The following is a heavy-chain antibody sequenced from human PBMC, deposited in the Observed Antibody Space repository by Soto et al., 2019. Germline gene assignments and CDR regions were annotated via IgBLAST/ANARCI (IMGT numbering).Heavy chain of an antibody. J-gene: IGHJ4*02. CDR2: ISSKNGNT. CDR1: GYGFTCYG. V-gene: IGHV1-18*01. Sequence: ASVKVSCKTCGYGFTCYGISWLRQAPGQGLEWMGWISSKNGNTNFAQKFRGRFTMTTDTSTSTIYMELRNLNLDDTAGYYGASEEGRGRKYCGQGTSVTVSP. CDR3: ASEEGRGRKY.